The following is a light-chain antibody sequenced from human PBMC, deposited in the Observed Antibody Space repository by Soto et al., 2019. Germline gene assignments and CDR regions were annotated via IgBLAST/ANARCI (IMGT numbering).Light chain of an antibody. V-gene: IGKV1-39*01. Sequence: DIQMTQSPSTLSASVGDRVTITCRASQDISDYLTWYQQRPGNAPKVLVYGASSVQSGVPSRFRGSGAGTDFTLTITTLQPEDSGTYYCQQSYSTVITLGQGTRLEIK. CDR1: QDISDY. CDR3: QQSYSTVIT. J-gene: IGKJ5*01. CDR2: GAS.